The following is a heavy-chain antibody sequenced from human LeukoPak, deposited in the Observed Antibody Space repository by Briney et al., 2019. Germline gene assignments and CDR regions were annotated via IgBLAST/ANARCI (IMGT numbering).Heavy chain of an antibody. CDR3: SRDQTPYY. J-gene: IGHJ4*02. Sequence: GRSLRLSCTASGFTFGDYAMTWVRRAPGKGLEWVGFIASKTYGGTAEYAASVKGRFTISRDDSKSIAYLQMNSLKTEDTAVYFCSRDQTPYYWGQGTLVTVSS. V-gene: IGHV3-49*04. CDR2: IASKTYGGTA. CDR1: GFTFGDYA.